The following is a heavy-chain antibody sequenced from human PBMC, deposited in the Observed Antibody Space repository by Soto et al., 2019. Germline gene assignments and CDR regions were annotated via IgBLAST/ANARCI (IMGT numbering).Heavy chain of an antibody. CDR1: GGSISSGGYS. J-gene: IGHJ4*02. Sequence: SETLSLTCAVSGGSISSGGYSWSWIRQPPGKGLEWVGYIYHSGSTYYNPSLKSRVTISIDRSKNQFSLRLSSVTAADTAVYYCTRSSSTVTTLDYWGQGTLVTVSS. CDR3: TRSSSTVTTLDY. CDR2: IYHSGST. D-gene: IGHD2-2*01. V-gene: IGHV4-30-2*01.